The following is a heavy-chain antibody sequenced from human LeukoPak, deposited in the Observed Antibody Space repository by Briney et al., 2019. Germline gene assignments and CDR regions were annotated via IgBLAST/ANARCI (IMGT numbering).Heavy chain of an antibody. CDR3: ARVPLPYGSGSYVHYYFDY. V-gene: IGHV4-39*07. J-gene: IGHJ4*02. CDR1: GGSISSSSSY. CDR2: IYYSGST. Sequence: SETLSLTCTVSGGSISSSSSYWGWIRQPPGKGLEWIGSIYYSGSTYYNPSLKSRVTISVDTSKNQFSLKLSSVTAADTAVYYCARVPLPYGSGSYVHYYFDYWGQGTLVTVSS. D-gene: IGHD3-10*01.